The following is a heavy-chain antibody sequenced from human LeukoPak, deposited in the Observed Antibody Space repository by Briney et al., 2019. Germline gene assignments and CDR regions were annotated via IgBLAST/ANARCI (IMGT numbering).Heavy chain of an antibody. Sequence: SETLSLTCTVSGGSISSGSYYWSWIRQPAGKGLEWIGRIYTSGSTNYNPSLKSRVTISVDTSKNQFSLELSSVTAADTAVYYCARSSPVGATFYFDYWGQGTLVTVSS. CDR1: GGSISSGSYY. V-gene: IGHV4-61*02. J-gene: IGHJ4*02. CDR2: IYTSGST. D-gene: IGHD1-26*01. CDR3: ARSSPVGATFYFDY.